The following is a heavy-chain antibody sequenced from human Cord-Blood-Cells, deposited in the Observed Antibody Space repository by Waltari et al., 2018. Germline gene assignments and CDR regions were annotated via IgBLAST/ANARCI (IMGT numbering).Heavy chain of an antibody. CDR3: ARDSPDGGYVDY. D-gene: IGHD6-13*01. J-gene: IGHJ4*02. Sequence: QVQLVESGGGVVQPGRSLRLSCAASGFTFSSYGMHWVRQAPGKGLEWVAVIWYDGSNKYYADSVKGRITISRDNSKNTLYLQMNSLRAEDTAVYYCARDSPDGGYVDYWGQGTLVTVSS. V-gene: IGHV3-33*01. CDR2: IWYDGSNK. CDR1: GFTFSSYG.